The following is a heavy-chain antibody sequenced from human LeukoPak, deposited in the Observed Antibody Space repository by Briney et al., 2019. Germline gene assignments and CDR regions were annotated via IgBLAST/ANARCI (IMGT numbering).Heavy chain of an antibody. Sequence: ASVKVSCKASGYTFTGYNVHWVRQAPGQGLEWMGWVNSDSGGTNYARKFQGRVTMTRDTSISTAYMELSSLRSDDTAVFYCARGNIATRRGENWFDPWGQGTLVTVSS. J-gene: IGHJ5*02. CDR3: ARGNIATRRGENWFDP. CDR2: VNSDSGGT. D-gene: IGHD6-6*01. V-gene: IGHV1-2*02. CDR1: GYTFTGYN.